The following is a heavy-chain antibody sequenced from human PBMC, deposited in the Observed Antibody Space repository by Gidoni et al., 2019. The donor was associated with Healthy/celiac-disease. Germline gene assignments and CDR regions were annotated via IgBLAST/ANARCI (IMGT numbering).Heavy chain of an antibody. Sequence: QVQLVQSGAEVKKHGASVKVSCEASGYTFTRYDINWVRQATGQGLEWMGWMNPNSGNTGYAQKFQGRVTMTRNTSISTAYMELSSLRSEDTAVYYCARGSIVVVPAATKVNWFDPWGQGTLVTVSS. D-gene: IGHD2-2*01. CDR3: ARGSIVVVPAATKVNWFDP. CDR1: GYTFTRYD. J-gene: IGHJ5*02. V-gene: IGHV1-8*01. CDR2: MNPNSGNT.